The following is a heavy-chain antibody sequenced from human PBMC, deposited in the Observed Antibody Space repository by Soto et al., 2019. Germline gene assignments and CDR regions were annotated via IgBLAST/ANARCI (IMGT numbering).Heavy chain of an antibody. CDR1: GFTFSSFA. J-gene: IGHJ1*01. D-gene: IGHD2-2*01. CDR2: LSGSGGST. CDR3: AKVVCTSNCYAY. Sequence: EVQLLESGGGLVQPGGSLRLSCTASGFTFSSFALSWVRQAPGKGLVWVSALSGSGGSTNYADAVKGGFTISRDNATNTLYLQMDSLRAEDTAVYYCAKVVCTSNCYAYWGQGTLVTFSS. V-gene: IGHV3-23*01.